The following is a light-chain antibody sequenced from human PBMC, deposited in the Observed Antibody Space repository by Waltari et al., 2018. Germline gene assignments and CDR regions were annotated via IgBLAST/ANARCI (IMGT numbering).Light chain of an antibody. V-gene: IGLV3-10*01. Sequence: SYELTQPPSVSVSPGQTARITCYGETLPRKFAYWYQQKSGPAPGLVIFEDNKRPSGIPERLSGSISGTTATLTISGAQVEDEADYYCSSVDSSFKGLFGAGTKVTVL. CDR3: SSVDSSFKGL. J-gene: IGLJ1*01. CDR1: TLPRKF. CDR2: EDN.